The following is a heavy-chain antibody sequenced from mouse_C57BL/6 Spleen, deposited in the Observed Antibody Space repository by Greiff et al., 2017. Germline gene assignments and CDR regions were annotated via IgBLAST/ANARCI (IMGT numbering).Heavy chain of an antibody. V-gene: IGHV1-82*01. Sequence: QVQLQQSRPELVKPGASVKISCKASGYAFSSSWMNWVKQRPGKGLEWIGRIYPGDGDTNYNGKFKGKATLTADKSSSTAYMQLSSLTSEDSAVYFCAREVNYYGSSPFDYWGQGTTLTVSS. CDR3: AREVNYYGSSPFDY. CDR1: GYAFSSSW. CDR2: IYPGDGDT. D-gene: IGHD1-1*01. J-gene: IGHJ2*01.